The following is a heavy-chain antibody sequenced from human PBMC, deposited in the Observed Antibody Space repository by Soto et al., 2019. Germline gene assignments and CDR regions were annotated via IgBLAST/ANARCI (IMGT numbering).Heavy chain of an antibody. J-gene: IGHJ4*02. CDR2: VNPIVSMS. D-gene: IGHD3-10*01. CDR3: ASIYGSGDRAFDY. Sequence: QVQLVQSGAEVKRPGSSVKVSCKASGDTFNFYSINWVRQAPGLGLEWMGRVNPIVSMSNYAQKFQGGVTRTGDKSTGTAYRELSSLRSEDTAIYYGASIYGSGDRAFDYWGQGALVTVSS. CDR1: GDTFNFYS. V-gene: IGHV1-69*02.